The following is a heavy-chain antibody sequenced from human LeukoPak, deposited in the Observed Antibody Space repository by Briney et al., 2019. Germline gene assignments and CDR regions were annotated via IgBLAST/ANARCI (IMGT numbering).Heavy chain of an antibody. CDR3: ARDIGYCSSTSCYTHDY. V-gene: IGHV1-2*02. D-gene: IGHD2-2*02. CDR2: INPNSGGT. CDR1: GYTFTGYY. Sequence: ASVKVSCKGSGYTFTGYYMHWVRQAPGQGREWMGWINPNSGGTNYAQKFQGRVTMTRDTSISTAYMELSRLRSDDTAVYYCARDIGYCSSTSCYTHDYWGQGTLVTVSS. J-gene: IGHJ4*02.